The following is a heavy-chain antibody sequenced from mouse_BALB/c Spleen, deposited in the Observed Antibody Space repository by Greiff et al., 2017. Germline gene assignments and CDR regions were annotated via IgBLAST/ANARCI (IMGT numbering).Heavy chain of an antibody. J-gene: IGHJ1*01. CDR1: GFTFSSYG. V-gene: IGHV5-6-3*01. CDR2: INSNGGST. D-gene: IGHD1-1*01. CDR3: ARTYYYGSSYGGYWYFDV. Sequence: EVKVEESGGGLVQPGGSLKLSCAASGFTFSSYGMSWVRQTPDKRLELVATINSNGGSTYYPDSVKGRFTISRDNAKNTLYLQMSSLKSEDTAMYYCARTYYYGSSYGGYWYFDVWGAGTTVTVSS.